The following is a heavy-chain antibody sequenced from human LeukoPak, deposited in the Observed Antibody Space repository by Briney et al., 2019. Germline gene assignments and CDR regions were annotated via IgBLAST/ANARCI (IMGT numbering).Heavy chain of an antibody. CDR1: GGSISSSNW. CDR2: INHSGST. V-gene: IGHV4-4*02. CDR3: ARLGIAAAGTNDY. D-gene: IGHD6-13*01. Sequence: PSGTLSLTCAVSGGSISSSNWWSWVRQPPGKGLAWIGEINHSGSTNYNPSLKSRVTISVDTSKNQFSLKLSSVTAADTAVYYCARLGIAAAGTNDYWGQGTLVTVSS. J-gene: IGHJ4*02.